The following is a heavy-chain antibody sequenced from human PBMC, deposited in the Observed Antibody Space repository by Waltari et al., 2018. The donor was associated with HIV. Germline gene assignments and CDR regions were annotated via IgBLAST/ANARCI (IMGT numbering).Heavy chain of an antibody. CDR3: AKDLVTRGFFYFDGMHV. V-gene: IGHV3-30*18. CDR2: ISYDGQNK. D-gene: IGHD3-10*01. J-gene: IGHJ6*02. Sequence: QVQLEEAGVGVCQSGGSLGPQCVVSGFNLSPFGLHWARQVPGKGLEWVDVISYDGQNKQYACSVKGRFTISRDNSNSTLFLQMSSLRPDDTAVYYCAKDLVTRGFFYFDGMHVWGQGTTVTVSS. CDR1: GFNLSPFG.